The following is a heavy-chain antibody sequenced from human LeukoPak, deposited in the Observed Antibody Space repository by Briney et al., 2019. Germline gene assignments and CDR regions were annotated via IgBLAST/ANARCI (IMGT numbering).Heavy chain of an antibody. CDR2: IYTSGST. Sequence: PSETLSLTCTVSGGSISSGSYYWSWIRQPAGKGLEWIGRIYTSGSTNYNPSLKSRVTISVDTSKNQFSLKLSSVTAADTAVYYCARGRPPAYVWGSYRWLDYWGQGTLVTVSS. CDR1: GGSISSGSYY. J-gene: IGHJ4*02. V-gene: IGHV4-61*02. D-gene: IGHD3-16*02. CDR3: ARGRPPAYVWGSYRWLDY.